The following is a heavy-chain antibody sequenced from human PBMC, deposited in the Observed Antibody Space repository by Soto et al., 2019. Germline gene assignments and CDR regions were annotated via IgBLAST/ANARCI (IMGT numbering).Heavy chain of an antibody. V-gene: IGHV3-53*01. CDR3: VASSSSYYFEY. Sequence: PECSLGLCCASSWLSVTNTYMSAVRQRPGKGLGWVSFFYTVRITYYATSVEGRFTISRDDSKNTIYFQMNSLRAEDTAVYYCVASSSSYYFEYWGHGTLVTVS. CDR1: WLSVTNTY. J-gene: IGHJ4*01. CDR2: FYTVRIT.